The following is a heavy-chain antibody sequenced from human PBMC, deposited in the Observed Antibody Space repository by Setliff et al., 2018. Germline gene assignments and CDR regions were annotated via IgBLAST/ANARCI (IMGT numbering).Heavy chain of an antibody. CDR1: GFTFSSYA. V-gene: IGHV3-33*08. CDR2: IRYDGSNK. D-gene: IGHD2-2*01. CDR3: VRGYCSSSSCYGTMGY. Sequence: GGSLRLSCAASGFTFSSYAMHWVRQAPGKGLEWVAFIRYDGSNKYYADSVKGRFTISRDNSKNTLYLQMNSLRAEDTAVYYCVRGYCSSSSCYGTMGYWGQGTLVTVSS. J-gene: IGHJ4*02.